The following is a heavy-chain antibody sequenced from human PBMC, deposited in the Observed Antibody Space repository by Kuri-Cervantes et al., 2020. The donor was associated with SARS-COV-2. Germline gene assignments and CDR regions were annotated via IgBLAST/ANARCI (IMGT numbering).Heavy chain of an antibody. J-gene: IGHJ3*02. D-gene: IGHD1-26*01. Sequence: GESLKISCAASGFTFSSYAMHWVRQAPGKGLEWVAVISYDGSNKYYADSVKGRFTISRDNSKNTLYLQMNSLRAEDTAVYYCATRSGSRHYGAFDIWGQGTMVTVSS. CDR1: GFTFSSYA. CDR3: ATRSGSRHYGAFDI. V-gene: IGHV3-30-3*01. CDR2: ISYDGSNK.